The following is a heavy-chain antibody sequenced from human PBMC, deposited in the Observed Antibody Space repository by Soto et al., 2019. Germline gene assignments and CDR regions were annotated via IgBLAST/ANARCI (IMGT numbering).Heavy chain of an antibody. CDR2: IYYSGST. V-gene: IGHV4-39*01. J-gene: IGHJ5*02. CDR3: ARLSSKWGWFDP. Sequence: QLQLQESGPGLVKPSETLSLTCTVSGGSISSSSYYWGWIRQPPGKGLEWIGSIYYSGSTYYNPSLKRRVTLSVDTSKNQFSLKLSSVTAADTAVYYCARLSSKWGWFDPWGQGTLVTVSS. CDR1: GGSISSSSYY. D-gene: IGHD1-26*01.